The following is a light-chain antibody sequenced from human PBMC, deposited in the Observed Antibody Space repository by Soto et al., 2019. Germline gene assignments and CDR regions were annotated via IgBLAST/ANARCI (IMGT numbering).Light chain of an antibody. CDR1: SSDDGGYNY. CDR2: DVS. J-gene: IGLJ1*01. CDR3: ISYTTSNTPQIV. V-gene: IGLV2-14*03. Sequence: QSVLTQPASVSGSPGQSITISCTGTSSDDGGYNYVSWYQHHPGKAPKLMIFDVSNRPSGVSNRFSGSKSGNTASLTISGLQPEDEAYYYCISYTTSNTPQIVVRTGTKVTV.